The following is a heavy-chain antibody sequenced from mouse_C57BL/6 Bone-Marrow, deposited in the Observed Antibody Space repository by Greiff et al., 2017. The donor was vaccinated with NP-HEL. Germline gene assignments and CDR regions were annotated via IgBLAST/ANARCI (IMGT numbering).Heavy chain of an antibody. J-gene: IGHJ2*01. CDR2: ISNGGGST. D-gene: IGHD2-5*01. V-gene: IGHV5-12*01. CDR1: GFTFSDYY. CDR3: ARQGGYSNPTAYYFDY. Sequence: EVHLVESGGGLVQPGGSLKLSCAASGFTFSDYYMYWVRQTPEKRLEWVAYISNGGGSTYYPDTVKGRFTISRDNAKNTLYLQMSRLKSEDTAMYYCARQGGYSNPTAYYFDYWGQGTTLTVSS.